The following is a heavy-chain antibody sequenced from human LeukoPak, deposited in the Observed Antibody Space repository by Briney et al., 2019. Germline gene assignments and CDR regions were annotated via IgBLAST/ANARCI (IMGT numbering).Heavy chain of an antibody. CDR2: IFYSGTT. V-gene: IGHV4-30-4*01. Sequence: PSETLSLTCSVSGGSISSGDYYWSWIRQPPGKGLEWIGYIFYSGTTYYNPSLKSRITISVDTSKNQFSLRLSSVTAADTAIYYCARNVRGVIITFDYWGQGTLVTVSS. CDR3: ARNVRGVIITFDY. J-gene: IGHJ4*02. D-gene: IGHD3-10*01. CDR1: GGSISSGDYY.